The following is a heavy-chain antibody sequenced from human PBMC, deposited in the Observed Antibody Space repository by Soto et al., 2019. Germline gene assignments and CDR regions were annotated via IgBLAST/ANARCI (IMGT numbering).Heavy chain of an antibody. D-gene: IGHD2-2*01. V-gene: IGHV4-59*01. CDR3: AREYAFSSDY. J-gene: IGHJ4*02. CDR2: IHDSGIT. Sequence: PSETLSLTCSVSGGSMRSYYWSWIRQPPGKGLEWIGYIHDSGITDYSPSLKSRATISIDTFRNQISLNLHSVTAADTAVYYCAREYAFSSDYWGQGTVVTVSS. CDR1: GGSMRSYY.